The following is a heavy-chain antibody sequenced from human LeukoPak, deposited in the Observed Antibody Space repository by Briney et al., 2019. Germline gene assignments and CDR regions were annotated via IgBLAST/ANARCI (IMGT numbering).Heavy chain of an antibody. CDR1: GFTFSNYW. J-gene: IGHJ4*02. CDR3: AKIFDAVGYFDY. D-gene: IGHD3-3*01. CDR2: IHSDGSAT. V-gene: IGHV3-74*01. Sequence: GGSLRLSCAASGFTFSNYWMHCVPQAPGKGLVWVSRIHSDGSATYYADSVRGRFTISRDNAKNTLYLQMNSLRAEDTAVYYCAKIFDAVGYFDYWGQGTLVTVSS.